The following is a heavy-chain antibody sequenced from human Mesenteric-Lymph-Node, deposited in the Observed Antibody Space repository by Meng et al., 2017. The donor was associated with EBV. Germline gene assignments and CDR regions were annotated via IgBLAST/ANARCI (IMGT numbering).Heavy chain of an antibody. CDR3: ARGGEAGYSYGSSDFDY. J-gene: IGHJ4*02. Sequence: QVQVGQSGAEVKKPGSSVKVSCKASGGNFNNFAINWVRQAPGQGLEWMGWMNPKIGYAGYAQNFQGRVTMTRDTSIDTAYMEVSSLRGDDTAVYYCARGGEAGYSYGSSDFDYWGQGTLVTVSS. CDR1: GGNFNNFA. CDR2: MNPKIGYA. V-gene: IGHV1-8*01. D-gene: IGHD5-18*01.